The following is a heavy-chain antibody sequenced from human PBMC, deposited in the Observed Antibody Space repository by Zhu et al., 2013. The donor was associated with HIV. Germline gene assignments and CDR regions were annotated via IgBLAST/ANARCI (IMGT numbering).Heavy chain of an antibody. CDR2: LYYSARP. J-gene: IGHJ4*02. CDR3: ARATGPLGAPFDSSGYSLFDI. D-gene: IGHD3-22*01. Sequence: QVQLQESGPALVRPSETLSLTCSVSGVSISSTSYSWGWIRQPPGKGLEFVGSLYYSARPNYSPSLKSRVTVSVDTSKNHFSLKLNSVTAADTAVYYCARATGPLGAPFDSSGYSLFDIWGQGILVSVSS. V-gene: IGHV4-39*07. CDR1: GVSISSTSYS.